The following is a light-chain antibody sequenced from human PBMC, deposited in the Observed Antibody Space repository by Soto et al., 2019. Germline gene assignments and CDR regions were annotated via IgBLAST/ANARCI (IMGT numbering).Light chain of an antibody. CDR1: SSDVGGYNF. CDR3: SSYAGSNNFV. V-gene: IGLV2-8*01. J-gene: IGLJ1*01. Sequence: QSALTQPPSASGSPGQSVTISCTGTSSDVGGYNFVSWYQQYPGKAPKFMIYEVSKRPSGVPDRFSASKSGNTASLTVSGLQAEDEADYYCSSYAGSNNFVFGTGTKVTVL. CDR2: EVS.